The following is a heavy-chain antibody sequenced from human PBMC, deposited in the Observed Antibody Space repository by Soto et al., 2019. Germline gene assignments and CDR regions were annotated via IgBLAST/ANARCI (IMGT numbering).Heavy chain of an antibody. Sequence: QVQLVQSGAEVKKPGASVKVSCKASGYTFTTYYIQWVRQAPGQGLEWMGVISPSGGTTTYAQKFQGRVTMTRDTSTSTVHMELSRLRSEDTAVYYCARQRSDRSGYNGGYNNYWGQGTLVTVSS. V-gene: IGHV1-46*01. CDR2: ISPSGGTT. CDR1: GYTFTTYY. D-gene: IGHD3-22*01. J-gene: IGHJ4*02. CDR3: ARQRSDRSGYNGGYNNY.